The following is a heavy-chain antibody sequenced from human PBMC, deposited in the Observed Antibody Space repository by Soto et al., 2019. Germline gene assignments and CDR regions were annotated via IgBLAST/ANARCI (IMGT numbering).Heavy chain of an antibody. CDR1: GGSISSYY. J-gene: IGHJ5*02. CDR2: IYYSGST. Sequence: SETLSLTCTVSGGSISSYYWSWIRQPPGKGLEWIGYIYYSGSTNYNPSLKSRVTISVYTSKNQFSLKLSSVTAADTAVYYCARHRRMPAAGTWFDPWGQGTLVTVSS. V-gene: IGHV4-59*08. CDR3: ARHRRMPAAGTWFDP. D-gene: IGHD6-13*01.